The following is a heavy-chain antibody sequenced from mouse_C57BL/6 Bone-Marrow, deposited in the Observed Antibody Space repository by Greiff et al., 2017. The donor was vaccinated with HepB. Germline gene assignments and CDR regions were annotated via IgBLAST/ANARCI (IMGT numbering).Heavy chain of an antibody. J-gene: IGHJ2*01. CDR1: GYTFTNYW. D-gene: IGHD2-3*01. V-gene: IGHV1-63*01. Sequence: QVQLQQSGAELVRPGTSVKMSCKASGYTFTNYWIGWAKQRPGHGLEWIGDIYPGGGYTNYNEKFKGKATLTADKSSSTAYMQCSSLTSEYSAIYYCAFYDGYYGYWGQGTTLTVSS. CDR3: AFYDGYYGY. CDR2: IYPGGGYT.